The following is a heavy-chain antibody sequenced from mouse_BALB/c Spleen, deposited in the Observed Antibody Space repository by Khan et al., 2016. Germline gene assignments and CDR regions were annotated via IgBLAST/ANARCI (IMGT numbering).Heavy chain of an antibody. CDR2: IFPSDSYS. Sequence: QLQQSGAELVSPGASVKLSCKASGYTFTTYWINWVKQRPGQGLEWIGNIFPSDSYSNYNQKFKDKTTFTVDKPSNTAYMQLSSRTSEDSAVYDCTRDDGFESAMYYWGPGTSVTVSS. J-gene: IGHJ4*01. CDR3: TRDDGFESAMYY. D-gene: IGHD2-3*01. V-gene: IGHV1-69*01. CDR1: GYTFTTYW.